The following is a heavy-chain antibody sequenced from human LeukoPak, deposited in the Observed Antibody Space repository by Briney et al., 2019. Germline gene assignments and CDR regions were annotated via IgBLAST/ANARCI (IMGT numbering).Heavy chain of an antibody. CDR1: GFTLSTYA. CDR3: AKNTYYDFWSGLSGGVDFDY. V-gene: IGHV3-30-3*01. D-gene: IGHD3-3*01. J-gene: IGHJ4*02. Sequence: SGGSLRLSCAASGFTLSTYAIHWVRQAPGKGLEWVAFISYDGSKKYYADSVKGRFTISRDNSKNTLYLQMNSLRAEDTAVYYCAKNTYYDFWSGLSGGVDFDYWGQGTLATVSS. CDR2: ISYDGSKK.